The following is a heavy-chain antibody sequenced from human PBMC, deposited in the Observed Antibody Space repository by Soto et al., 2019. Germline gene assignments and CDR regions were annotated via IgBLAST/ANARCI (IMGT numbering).Heavy chain of an antibody. D-gene: IGHD6-13*01. Sequence: ASVKVSCKTSGYRFVTNTITWVRQAPGQGLEWMGWITPYNRDTSYAQKFQGRVTMTTDKSTSTVYMELRSLRSDDTAVYYCARVRLEAAARGDYWGQGTLVTVSS. CDR3: ARVRLEAAARGDY. CDR2: ITPYNRDT. V-gene: IGHV1-18*04. J-gene: IGHJ4*02. CDR1: GYRFVTNT.